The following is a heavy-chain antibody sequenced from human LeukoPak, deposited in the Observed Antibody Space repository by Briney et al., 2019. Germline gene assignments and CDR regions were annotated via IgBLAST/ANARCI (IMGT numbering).Heavy chain of an antibody. CDR2: ISGSSTTV. V-gene: IGHV3-48*02. D-gene: IGHD1-26*01. Sequence: PGESLRLACAASGFMFSSYTINWVRQAPGKGLEWVSYISGSSTTVYYADSVKGRFTISRDNAKNSLYLQMNSLRDDDTAVYYCAKDLVGATASWGQGTLVTVSS. CDR1: GFMFSSYT. J-gene: IGHJ5*02. CDR3: AKDLVGATAS.